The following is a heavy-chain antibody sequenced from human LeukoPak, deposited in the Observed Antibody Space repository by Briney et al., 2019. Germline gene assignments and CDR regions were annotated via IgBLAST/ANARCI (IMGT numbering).Heavy chain of an antibody. CDR1: GYTFTGYY. CDR2: INPNSGGT. CDR3: ARVVEGFDAMLDY. J-gene: IGHJ4*02. Sequence: ASVKVSCKASGYTFTGYYMHWVRQAPGQGLEWMGWINPNSGGTNYAQKFQGRVTMTRDTSISTAYMELSRLRSDDTAVYCCARVVEGFDAMLDYWGQGTLVTVSS. V-gene: IGHV1-2*02. D-gene: IGHD2-2*01.